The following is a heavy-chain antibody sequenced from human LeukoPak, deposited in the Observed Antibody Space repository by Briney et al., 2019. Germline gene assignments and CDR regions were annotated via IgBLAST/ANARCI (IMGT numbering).Heavy chain of an antibody. J-gene: IGHJ4*02. CDR3: ATNFDWLSPFDY. D-gene: IGHD3-9*01. V-gene: IGHV1-46*01. CDR1: GYTFTSYY. Sequence: ASVKVSCKASGYTFTSYYMHWVRQAPGQGLEWMGVINPSGGSTSYAQKFQGRVTMTRGMSTSTVYMELSSLRSEDTAVYYCATNFDWLSPFDYWGQGTLVTVSS. CDR2: INPSGGST.